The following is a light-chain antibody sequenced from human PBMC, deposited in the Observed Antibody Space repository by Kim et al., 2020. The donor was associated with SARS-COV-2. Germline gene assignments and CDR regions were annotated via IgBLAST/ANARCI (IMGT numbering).Light chain of an antibody. Sequence: VGPRKTARITCGGNNIGSKSVHWYQQKPGQAPVLVIYYDSDRPSGIPERFSGSNSGNTATLTISRVEAGDEADYYCQVWDSSSDHVFGTGTKVTVL. J-gene: IGLJ1*01. CDR2: YDS. V-gene: IGLV3-21*04. CDR3: QVWDSSSDHV. CDR1: NIGSKS.